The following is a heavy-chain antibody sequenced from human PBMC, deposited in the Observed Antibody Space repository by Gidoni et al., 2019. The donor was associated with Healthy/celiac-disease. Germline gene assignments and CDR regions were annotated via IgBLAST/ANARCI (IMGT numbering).Heavy chain of an antibody. D-gene: IGHD3-3*01. CDR3: AHGTFTYYDFWSGYSPRVSFDY. J-gene: IGHJ4*02. CDR1: GFSLSTSGVG. CDR2: IYWDDDK. V-gene: IGHV2-5*02. Sequence: QITLKESGPTLVKPTKTLTLTCTFSGFSLSTSGVGVGWIRQPPGKALEWLALIYWDDDKRYSPSLKSRLTITKETSKNQVVLTMTNMDPVDTATYYCAHGTFTYYDFWSGYSPRVSFDYWGQGTLVTVSS.